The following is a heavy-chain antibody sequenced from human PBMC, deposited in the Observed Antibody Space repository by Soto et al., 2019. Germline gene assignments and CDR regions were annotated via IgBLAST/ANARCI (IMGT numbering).Heavy chain of an antibody. V-gene: IGHV1-3*01. D-gene: IGHD3-3*01. CDR2: INAGNGNT. CDR1: GYTFTSYA. Sequence: ASVKVSCKASGYTFTSYAMHWVRQAPGQRLEWMGWINAGNGNTKYSQKFQGRVTITRDTSASTAYMELSSLRSEDTAVYYCASNELRFLEWLSRGDYYYGMDVWGQGTTVTVSS. CDR3: ASNELRFLEWLSRGDYYYGMDV. J-gene: IGHJ6*02.